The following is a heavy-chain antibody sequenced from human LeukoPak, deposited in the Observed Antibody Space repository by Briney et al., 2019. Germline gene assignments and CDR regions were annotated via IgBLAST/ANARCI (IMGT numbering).Heavy chain of an antibody. CDR3: ARGFYGAGSHFDY. J-gene: IGHJ4*02. Sequence: PSETLSLTCAVSGGSISSGDFPWSWIRQPPGKGLEWIGYIFHTGHTSYNPSLKSRVTISVDMSKNHLSLRLTSVTAADTAVYYCARGFYGAGSHFDYWGQRTLVTVSS. CDR1: GGSISSGDFP. V-gene: IGHV4-30-2*01. D-gene: IGHD3-10*01. CDR2: IFHTGHT.